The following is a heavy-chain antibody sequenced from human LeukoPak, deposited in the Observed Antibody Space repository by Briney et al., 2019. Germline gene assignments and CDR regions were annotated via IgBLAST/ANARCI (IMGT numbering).Heavy chain of an antibody. V-gene: IGHV3-66*01. Sequence: PGGSLRLSCAASGFTVSSNYMSWVRQAPGKGLEWVSVIYSGGSTYYADSVKGRFTISRDNSKNTLYLQMNSLRAEDTAVYYCARLGDYGSWYFDLWGRGTLVTVSS. J-gene: IGHJ2*01. D-gene: IGHD4-17*01. CDR1: GFTVSSNY. CDR2: IYSGGST. CDR3: ARLGDYGSWYFDL.